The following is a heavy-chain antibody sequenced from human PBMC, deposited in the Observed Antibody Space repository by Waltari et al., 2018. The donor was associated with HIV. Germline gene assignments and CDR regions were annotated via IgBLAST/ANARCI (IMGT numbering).Heavy chain of an antibody. D-gene: IGHD3-22*01. V-gene: IGHV4-38-2*01. J-gene: IGHJ4*02. CDR2: IYHSGST. CDR1: GYSISSGYY. CDR3: AKTLPDYYDSSGNGGFDY. Sequence: QVQLQESGPGLVKPSETLSLTCAVSGYSISSGYYWGWIRQPPGKGLEWIGSIYHSGSTYYNPSLKSRVTISVDTSKNQFSLKLSSVTAADTAVYYCAKTLPDYYDSSGNGGFDYWGQGTLVTVSS.